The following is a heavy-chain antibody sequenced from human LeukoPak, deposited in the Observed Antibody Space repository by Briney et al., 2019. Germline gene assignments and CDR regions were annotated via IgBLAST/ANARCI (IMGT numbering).Heavy chain of an antibody. CDR3: AGDVDIVADRIFDF. V-gene: IGHV4-39*02. CDR1: GGSISNSSYY. J-gene: IGHJ4*02. D-gene: IGHD5-12*01. CDR2: MYYSGSA. Sequence: SETLSLTCTVSGGSISNSSYYWGWIRQPPGKGLEWIGYMYYSGSAYYNPSLKSRVTISVDTSKNHFSLQLSSVTAADTAVYYCAGDVDIVADRIFDFWGQGTLVTVSS.